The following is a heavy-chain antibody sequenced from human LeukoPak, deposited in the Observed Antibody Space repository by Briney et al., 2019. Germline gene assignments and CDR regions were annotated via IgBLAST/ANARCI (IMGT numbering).Heavy chain of an antibody. CDR1: GGSISSYY. J-gene: IGHJ4*02. Sequence: SETLSLTCIVSGGSISSYYWSWIRQPPGKGLEWIGYIYYSGSTNYNPSLKSRVTISVDTSKNQFSLKLSSVTAADTAVYYCAREGNTNYFDYWGQGTLVTVSS. CDR3: AREGNTNYFDY. CDR2: IYYSGST. D-gene: IGHD2/OR15-2a*01. V-gene: IGHV4-59*01.